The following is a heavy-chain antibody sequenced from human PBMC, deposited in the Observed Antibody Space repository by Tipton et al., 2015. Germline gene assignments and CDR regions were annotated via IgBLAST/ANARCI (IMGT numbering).Heavy chain of an antibody. CDR3: ARQSGESSGWPSAFDI. D-gene: IGHD6-19*01. V-gene: IGHV4-34*12. J-gene: IGHJ3*02. Sequence: TLSLTCAVSGGSFSTYYWSWIRQPPGKGLEWIGSIFHRGDTNYNPSLKSRVTISLDTSKNQFSLKLSSVTAADTAVYYCARQSGESSGWPSAFDIWGQGTMVTVSS. CDR2: IFHRGDT. CDR1: GGSFSTYY.